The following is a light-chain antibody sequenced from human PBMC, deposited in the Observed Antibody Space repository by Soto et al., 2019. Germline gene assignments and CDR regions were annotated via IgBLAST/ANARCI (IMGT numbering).Light chain of an antibody. CDR2: AAS. CDR1: QSISTY. CDR3: QQSYSIPLT. J-gene: IGKJ4*01. Sequence: DIQMTQSPSSLSASVGDRVTITCRASQSISTYLNWYQQKPGKAPKLLIYAASSVQSGVPSRFSGSGSGTDFTLTISSLQPEDFAAYYWQQSYSIPLTFGGGTKVEIK. V-gene: IGKV1-39*01.